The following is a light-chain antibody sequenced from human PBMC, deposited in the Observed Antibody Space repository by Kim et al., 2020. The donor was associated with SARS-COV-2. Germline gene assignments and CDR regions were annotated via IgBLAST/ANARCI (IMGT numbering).Light chain of an antibody. V-gene: IGLV6-57*03. J-gene: IGLJ2*01. CDR3: QSYDSSTVI. CDR2: ENN. Sequence: GKTVTTSCTRSRGSIASNYVQWYQQRPGSAPTTVISENNQRPSGVPDRFSGSIDSSSNSASLTISGLKTEDEADYYCQSYDSSTVIFGGGTQLTVL. CDR1: RGSIASNY.